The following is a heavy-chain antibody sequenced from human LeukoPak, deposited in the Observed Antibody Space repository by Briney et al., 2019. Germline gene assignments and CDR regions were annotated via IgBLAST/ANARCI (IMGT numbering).Heavy chain of an antibody. CDR1: GFTFSSYA. CDR3: AKAWWSKPYYYGMDV. D-gene: IGHD2-8*02. V-gene: IGHV3-23*01. J-gene: IGHJ6*02. CDR2: ISGSGGST. Sequence: GGSLRLSCAASGFTFSSYAVSWVRQAPGKGLEWVSAISGSGGSTYYADPVKGRFTISRDNSKNTLYLQMNSLRAEDTAVYYCAKAWWSKPYYYGMDVWGQGTTVTVSS.